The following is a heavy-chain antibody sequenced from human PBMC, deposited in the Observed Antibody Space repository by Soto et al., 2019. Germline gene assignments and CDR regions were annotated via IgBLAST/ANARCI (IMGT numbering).Heavy chain of an antibody. CDR3: AKGDSGYRYSDTYYFDY. CDR1: GLTFSNYA. V-gene: IGHV3-23*01. J-gene: IGHJ4*02. D-gene: IGHD5-18*01. CDR2: ISGSGGST. Sequence: EVQLLESGGGLIQPGGSLRLSCAASGLTFSNYAMNWVRQAPGKGLEWVSAISGSGGSTHYADSVTGRFTISRDNSKNSLFLQMNSLRAEDTAIYYCAKGDSGYRYSDTYYFDYWGQGTLVTVSS.